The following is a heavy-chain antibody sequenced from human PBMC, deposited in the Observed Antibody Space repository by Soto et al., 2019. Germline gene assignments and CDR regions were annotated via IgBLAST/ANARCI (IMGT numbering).Heavy chain of an antibody. J-gene: IGHJ4*01. CDR3: VHHGGDPYSHDF. CDR2: IFYSGST. CDR1: GGSLSSSNW. V-gene: IGHV4-4*02. Sequence: QVQLQESGPGLVNPSGTLSLTCAVSGGSLSSSNWWSWVRQPPGKALEWLGEIFYSGSTKYNPSLNRRVTISADQSKNHLSLRLSSVTAADTAVYYCVHHGGDPYSHDFWGQGILVTVSS. D-gene: IGHD2-15*01.